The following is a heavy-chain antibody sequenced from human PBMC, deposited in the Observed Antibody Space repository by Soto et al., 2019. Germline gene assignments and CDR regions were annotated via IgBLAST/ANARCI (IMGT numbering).Heavy chain of an antibody. Sequence: EVQLLESGGGLVQPGGSLRLSCAVSGFTFRSYGMSWVRQAPGKGLEWISGVSISGGGDTTKYADSVKGRFTISRDNSKNTLYLQMNTLRVEDTAVYYCTRDSGFDSTDWGQGTLVSVSS. D-gene: IGHD3-22*01. V-gene: IGHV3-23*01. J-gene: IGHJ4*02. CDR2: ISGGGDTT. CDR3: TRDSGFDSTD. CDR1: GFTFRSYG.